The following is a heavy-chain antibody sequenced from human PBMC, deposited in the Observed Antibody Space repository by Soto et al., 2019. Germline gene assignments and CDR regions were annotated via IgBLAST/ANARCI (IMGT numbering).Heavy chain of an antibody. Sequence: GGSLRLSCTASAVTFTNYAMAWVRQAPGKGLEWVSGISDNAANTYYADSVKGRFTISRDNSKNTLYLQMNSLRAEDTAVYYCAKDQEVTPTAIRGFFDYWGQGALVTVSS. CDR2: ISDNAANT. D-gene: IGHD2-2*02. V-gene: IGHV3-23*01. CDR3: AKDQEVTPTAIRGFFDY. CDR1: AVTFTNYA. J-gene: IGHJ4*02.